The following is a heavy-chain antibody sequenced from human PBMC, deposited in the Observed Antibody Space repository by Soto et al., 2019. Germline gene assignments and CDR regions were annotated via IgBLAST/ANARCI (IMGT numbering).Heavy chain of an antibody. CDR3: AKPDNVLMVFGTNFQH. CDR2: ISYDGSNK. Sequence: GGSLRLSCAASGFTFSSYAMSWVRQAPGKGLEWVSVISYDGSNKYYADSVQGRFTIFRDSSKNTLYLQMDNLRAEDTAVYYCAKPDNVLMVFGTNFQHWGQGTLVTVSS. D-gene: IGHD2-8*01. J-gene: IGHJ1*01. V-gene: IGHV3-30-3*01. CDR1: GFTFSSYA.